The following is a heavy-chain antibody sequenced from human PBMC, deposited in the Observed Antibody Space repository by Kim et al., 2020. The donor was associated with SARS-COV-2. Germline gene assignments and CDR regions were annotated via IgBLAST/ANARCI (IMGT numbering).Heavy chain of an antibody. V-gene: IGHV4-61*02. Sequence: SETLSLTCTVSGGSISSGSYYWSWIRQPAGKGLEWIGRIYTSGSTNYNPSLKSRVTISVDTSKNQFSLKLSSVTAADTAVYYCARTGPLTNYYYYGMDVWGQGTTVTVSS. CDR2: IYTSGST. J-gene: IGHJ6*02. CDR3: ARTGPLTNYYYYGMDV. D-gene: IGHD3-16*02. CDR1: GGSISSGSYY.